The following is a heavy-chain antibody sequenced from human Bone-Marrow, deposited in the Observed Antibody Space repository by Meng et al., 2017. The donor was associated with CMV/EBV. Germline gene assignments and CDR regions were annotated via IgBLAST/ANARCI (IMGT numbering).Heavy chain of an antibody. CDR3: ARGFGYDFWSGYYPQGDY. Sequence: ASVKVSCKASGYTFTGYFMYWVRQAPGQGLEWMGWINPNSGGTNYAQKFQGRVTMTMDTSISTAYMELSRLRSDDTAVYYCARGFGYDFWSGYYPQGDYWGQGTLVTVSS. CDR1: GYTFTGYF. J-gene: IGHJ4*02. D-gene: IGHD3-3*01. CDR2: INPNSGGT. V-gene: IGHV1-2*02.